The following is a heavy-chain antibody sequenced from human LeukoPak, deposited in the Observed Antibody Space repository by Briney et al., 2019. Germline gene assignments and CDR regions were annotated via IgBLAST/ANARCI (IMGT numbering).Heavy chain of an antibody. CDR1: GSTFSSYG. J-gene: IGHJ4*02. D-gene: IGHD6-19*01. V-gene: IGHV3-33*01. CDR3: ARDAAGSSGWYFDY. Sequence: GGSLRLSCAASGSTFSSYGMHWVRQAPGKGLEWVAVIWYDGSNKYYADSVKGRFTISRDNSKNTLYLQMNSLRAEDTAVYYCARDAAGSSGWYFDYWGQGTLVTVSS. CDR2: IWYDGSNK.